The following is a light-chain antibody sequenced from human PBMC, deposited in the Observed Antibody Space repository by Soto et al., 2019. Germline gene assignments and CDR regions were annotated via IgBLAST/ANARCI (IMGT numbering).Light chain of an antibody. CDR3: QQYGSAPVT. CDR2: GAS. CDR1: QSVISSY. J-gene: IGKJ2*01. Sequence: EIVLTQSPGTLSLSPGERATLSCRASQSVISSYLAWYQQKPGQAPRLLIYGASSRATGIPDRFSGSGSGTDFTLTISRLEPEDFAVYYCQQYGSAPVTFGQGTKLEIK. V-gene: IGKV3-20*01.